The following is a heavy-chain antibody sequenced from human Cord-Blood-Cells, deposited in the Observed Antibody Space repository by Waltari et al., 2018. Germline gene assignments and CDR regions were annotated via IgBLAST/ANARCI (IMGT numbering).Heavy chain of an antibody. J-gene: IGHJ4*02. CDR2: IYWDDDK. Sequence: QITLKESGPTLVKPTQTLTLTCTFSGFSLSTSGVGVGWIRQPPGKALEWLALIYWDDDKRYSPSLKSRLTITKDTSKNQVVLTMTNMDPVDTATYYCSHRPGGYELPNYYFDYWGQGTLVTVSS. CDR1: GFSLSTSGVG. V-gene: IGHV2-5*02. D-gene: IGHD5-12*01. CDR3: SHRPGGYELPNYYFDY.